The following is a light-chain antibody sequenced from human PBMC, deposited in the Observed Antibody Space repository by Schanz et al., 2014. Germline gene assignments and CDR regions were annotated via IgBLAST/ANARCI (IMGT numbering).Light chain of an antibody. J-gene: IGLJ1*01. CDR3: AAWDDSLNGL. CDR1: SSDIGTNT. V-gene: IGLV1-44*01. Sequence: QSVLTQPPSASGPPGQRVTISCSGSSSDIGTNTVNWYQQLPGTAPKLLIYDNNQRPSGVPDRFSGSKSGTSASLAISGLQSEDEAYYYCAAWDDSLNGLFGTGTKLTVL. CDR2: DNN.